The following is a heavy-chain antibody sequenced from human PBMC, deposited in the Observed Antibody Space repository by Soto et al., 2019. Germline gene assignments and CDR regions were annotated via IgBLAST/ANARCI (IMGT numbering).Heavy chain of an antibody. CDR3: ANSRYLRNKLHLLDY. J-gene: IGHJ4*02. V-gene: IGHV1-3*01. CDR1: GFTFTAYD. Sequence: GASMKRSCKASGFTFTAYDCHLLRQAPGQKPECIGWINVCVGWTEYSQKFPGRVTITRGTSATTVYLELRSLKPEDTAVYSCANSRYLRNKLHLLDYWRQGILVTV. CDR2: INVCVGWT. D-gene: IGHD3-22*01.